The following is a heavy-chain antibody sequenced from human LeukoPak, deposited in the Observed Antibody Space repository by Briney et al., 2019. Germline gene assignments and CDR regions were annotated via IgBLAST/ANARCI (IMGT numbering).Heavy chain of an antibody. J-gene: IGHJ4*02. CDR2: IKHDGSEE. CDR3: AREKFDY. Sequence: GGSLRLSCAAPGFTFSSYWMSWVRQAPGRGLEWVAHIKHDGSEEYYVDSMKGRFTVSRDNAKNSLYLQMNSLRAEDTAVYYCAREKFDYWGQGTLVTVSS. CDR1: GFTFSSYW. V-gene: IGHV3-7*01.